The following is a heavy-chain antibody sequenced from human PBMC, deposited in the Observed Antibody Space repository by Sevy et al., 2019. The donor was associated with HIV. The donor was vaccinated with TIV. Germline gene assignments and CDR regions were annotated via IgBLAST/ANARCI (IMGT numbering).Heavy chain of an antibody. CDR1: GFTFGDYA. CDR3: TSSVTTGTQNDY. Sequence: GGSLRLSCTASGFTFGDYAMTWVRQAPGKGLEWVGFIGSKRYGGTRDYAASVKGRFTISTDDSKGIAYLQMNSLKTEDTAVYYCTSSVTTGTQNDYWGQGTLVTVSS. CDR2: IGSKRYGGTR. J-gene: IGHJ4*02. V-gene: IGHV3-49*04. D-gene: IGHD4-17*01.